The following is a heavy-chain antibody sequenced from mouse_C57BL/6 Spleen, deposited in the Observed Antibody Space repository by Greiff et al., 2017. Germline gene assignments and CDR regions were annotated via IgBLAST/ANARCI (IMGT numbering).Heavy chain of an antibody. CDR2: IYPGDGDT. CDR3: ARDYYGSSSYYFDY. D-gene: IGHD1-1*01. CDR1: GYAFSSSW. V-gene: IGHV1-82*01. Sequence: QVQLQQSGPELVKPGASVKISCKASGYAFSSSWMNWVKQRPGKGLEWIGRIYPGDGDTNYNGKFKGKATLTAGKSSSTAYMQLSSLTSEDSAVYFCARDYYGSSSYYFDYWGQGTTLTVSS. J-gene: IGHJ2*01.